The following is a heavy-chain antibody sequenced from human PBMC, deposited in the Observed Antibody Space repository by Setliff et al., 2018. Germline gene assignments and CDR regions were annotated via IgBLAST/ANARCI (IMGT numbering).Heavy chain of an antibody. D-gene: IGHD5-18*01. V-gene: IGHV1-69*05. CDR3: AREGVDTRSSTDYRYYMDV. CDR1: GGTFSSYG. CDR2: TIPMFGST. Sequence: ASVKVSCKASGGTFSSYGISWVRQAPGQGLEWMGGTIPMFGSTKYAQKFQERDTIIKDESTSTAYMEVSSLRTEDTAVYYCAREGVDTRSSTDYRYYMDVWGKGTTVTVSS. J-gene: IGHJ6*03.